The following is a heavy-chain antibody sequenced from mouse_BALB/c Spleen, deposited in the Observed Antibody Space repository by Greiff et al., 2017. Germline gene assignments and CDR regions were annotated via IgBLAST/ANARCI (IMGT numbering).Heavy chain of an antibody. D-gene: IGHD2-10*02. Sequence: EVKLMESGGGLVKPGGSLKLSCAASGFTFSDYYMYWVRQTPEKRLEWVATISDGGSYTYYPDSVKGRFTISRDNAKNTLFLQMTSLRSEDTAMYYCARSYGNSYYYAMDYWGQGTSVTVSS. CDR3: ARSYGNSYYYAMDY. J-gene: IGHJ4*01. V-gene: IGHV5-4*02. CDR1: GFTFSDYY. CDR2: ISDGGSYT.